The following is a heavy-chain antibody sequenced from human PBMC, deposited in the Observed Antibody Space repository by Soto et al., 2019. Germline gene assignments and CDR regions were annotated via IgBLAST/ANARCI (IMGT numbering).Heavy chain of an antibody. CDR2: ISAYNGNT. Sequence: ASVKVSCKASGGTFSSYTISWVRQAPGQGLEWMGWISAYNGNTNYAQKLQGRVTMTTDTSTSTAYMELRSLRSDDTAVYYCARGRSGSYYVAFDIWGQGTMVTVSS. CDR1: GGTFSSYT. CDR3: ARGRSGSYYVAFDI. V-gene: IGHV1-18*01. J-gene: IGHJ3*02. D-gene: IGHD1-26*01.